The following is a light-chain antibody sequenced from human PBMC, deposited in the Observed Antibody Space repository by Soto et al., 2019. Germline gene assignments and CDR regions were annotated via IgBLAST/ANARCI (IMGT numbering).Light chain of an antibody. CDR2: GAS. J-gene: IGKJ4*01. V-gene: IGKV3-20*01. Sequence: EVVLTQSPGTLSLSPGERASLSCRASQSVASSYLAWYQQKPGQAPRLLIYGASSRVTGIPDRFSGRGSGTDFTLTISRLEPEDFAVYYCQQYGTSPVFGGGTKVEIK. CDR3: QQYGTSPV. CDR1: QSVASSY.